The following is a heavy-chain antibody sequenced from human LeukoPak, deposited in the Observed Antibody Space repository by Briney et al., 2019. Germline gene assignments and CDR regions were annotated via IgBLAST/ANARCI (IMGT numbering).Heavy chain of an antibody. CDR2: IARDDFT. CDR1: GFTFRDYS. V-gene: IGHV3-23*01. Sequence: PGASLRLSCVASGFTFRDYSVAWVRQLPGGGLEWVSAIARDDFTVYPDPLKGRFTISRDNSRYTLYLQMNTLRAEDTAVYYCVKERDRGTDVADDFDFWGQGTLVTVSS. D-gene: IGHD6-19*01. J-gene: IGHJ4*02. CDR3: VKERDRGTDVADDFDF.